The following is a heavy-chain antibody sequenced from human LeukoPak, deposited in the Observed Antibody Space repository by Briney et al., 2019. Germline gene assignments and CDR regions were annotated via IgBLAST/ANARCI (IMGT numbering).Heavy chain of an antibody. V-gene: IGHV3-7*01. J-gene: IGHJ4*02. D-gene: IGHD5-18*01. CDR3: ARGRGYSYHDY. CDR2: INQDGSEK. CDR1: GFNFSNYW. Sequence: GGSLRLSCAASGFNFSNYWMSWVRQAPGKGLEWVANINQDGSEKYYVDSVKGRFTISRDNAKNSLYLQMSSLRAEDTAVYYCARGRGYSYHDYWGQGTLVTVSS.